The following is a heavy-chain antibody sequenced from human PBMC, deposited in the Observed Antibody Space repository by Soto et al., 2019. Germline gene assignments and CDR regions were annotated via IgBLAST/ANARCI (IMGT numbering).Heavy chain of an antibody. Sequence: PGGSLRLSCAASGFTFSSYAMSWVRQAPGKGLEWVSAISGSGGSTYYADSVKGRFTISRDNSKNTLYLQMNSLRAEDTAVYYCAKVYRPDTVTTMFDYWGQGTLVTVSS. CDR2: ISGSGGST. V-gene: IGHV3-23*01. CDR3: AKVYRPDTVTTMFDY. J-gene: IGHJ4*02. CDR1: GFTFSSYA. D-gene: IGHD4-17*01.